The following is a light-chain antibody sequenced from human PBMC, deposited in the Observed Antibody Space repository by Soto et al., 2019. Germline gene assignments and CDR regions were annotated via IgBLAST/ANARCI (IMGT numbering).Light chain of an antibody. CDR2: AAS. CDR1: QDIIDN. Sequence: AIQMTQSPSSLSASVGDRVTIACRASQDIIDNLGWYQQKPGKAPRLLIYAASNLDSGVPSRFRGSGSGTEFTLTISSLQPEDFATYYCAEDSNYPHLTFGGGTKVDIK. CDR3: AEDSNYPHLT. J-gene: IGKJ4*01. V-gene: IGKV1-6*01.